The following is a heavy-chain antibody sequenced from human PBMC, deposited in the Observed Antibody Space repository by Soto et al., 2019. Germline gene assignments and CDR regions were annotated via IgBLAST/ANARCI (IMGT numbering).Heavy chain of an antibody. Sequence: PGGSLRLSCAASGFTFSDYYMSWIRQTPGKGLEWISYISSSSSSIYYADSVRGRFTISRDNAKNSLFLQMNTLRAEDTAVYYCARDDGLSSTNVKAFDIWGQGTKVTVS. J-gene: IGHJ3*02. CDR1: GFTFSDYY. CDR3: ARDDGLSSTNVKAFDI. CDR2: ISSSSSSI. V-gene: IGHV3-11*04. D-gene: IGHD2-2*01.